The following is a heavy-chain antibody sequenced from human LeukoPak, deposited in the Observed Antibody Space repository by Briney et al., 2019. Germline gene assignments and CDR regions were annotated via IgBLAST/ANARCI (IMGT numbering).Heavy chain of an antibody. D-gene: IGHD3-22*01. CDR1: GFTFSSYA. CDR2: ISGSGGST. Sequence: PGGSLRLSCAASGFTFSSYAMSWVCQAPGKGLEWVSAISGSGGSTYYADSVKGRFTISRDNSKNTLYLQMNSLRAEDTAVYYCAKDSSGYPTYFDYWGQGTLVTVSS. J-gene: IGHJ4*02. CDR3: AKDSSGYPTYFDY. V-gene: IGHV3-23*01.